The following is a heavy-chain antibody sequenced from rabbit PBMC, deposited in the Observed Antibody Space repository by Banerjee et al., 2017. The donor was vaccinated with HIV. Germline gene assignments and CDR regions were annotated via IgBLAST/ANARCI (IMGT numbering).Heavy chain of an antibody. D-gene: IGHD1-1*01. CDR3: ARKYTSSSDYYMNGAFDL. V-gene: IGHV1S45*01. CDR1: GFSFSSSYY. Sequence: QEQLVESGGGLVQPEGSLTLTCTASGFSFSSSYYMCWVRQAPGKGLEWIGCIYTGDGSTYYASWAKGRFTISKTSSTTVTLQMTSLTAADTATYFCARKYTSSSDYYMNGAFDLWGPGTLVTVS. CDR2: IYTGDGST. J-gene: IGHJ4*01.